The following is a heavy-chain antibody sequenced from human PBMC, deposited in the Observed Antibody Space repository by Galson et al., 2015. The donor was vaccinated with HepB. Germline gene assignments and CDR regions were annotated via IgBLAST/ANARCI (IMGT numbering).Heavy chain of an antibody. Sequence: SVKVSCKASGYTFTSYHMHWVRQAPGQGLEWMGIINPSGGSTSYAQKFQGRVTMTRDTSTSTVYMELSSLRSEDTAVYYCARALGSSWYLMPAFDIWGQGTMVTVSS. V-gene: IGHV1-46*01. CDR2: INPSGGST. CDR1: GYTFTSYH. J-gene: IGHJ3*02. D-gene: IGHD6-13*01. CDR3: ARALGSSWYLMPAFDI.